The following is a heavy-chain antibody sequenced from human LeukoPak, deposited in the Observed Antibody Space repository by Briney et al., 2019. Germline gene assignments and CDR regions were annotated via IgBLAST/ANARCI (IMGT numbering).Heavy chain of an antibody. Sequence: GGSLRLSCTASGFTLGDYAMSWFRQAPGKGLEWVGFIRSKAYGGTTEYAASVKGRFTISRDDSKSIAYLQMNSLKTEDTAVYYCTRDGVGITMVRGANNWFDPWGQGTLVTVSS. CDR2: IRSKAYGGTT. V-gene: IGHV3-49*03. D-gene: IGHD3-10*01. CDR1: GFTLGDYA. J-gene: IGHJ5*02. CDR3: TRDGVGITMVRGANNWFDP.